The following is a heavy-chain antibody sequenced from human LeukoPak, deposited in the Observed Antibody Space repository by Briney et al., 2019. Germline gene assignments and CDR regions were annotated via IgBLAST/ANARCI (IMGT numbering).Heavy chain of an antibody. Sequence: GGSLRLSCAASGFTFSSYGMHWVRQAPGKGLEWVAVISYDGSNKYYADSVKGRFTISRDNAKNTLNLQMNSLRAEDTAVYYCARDLGQYYDTSDNWFDPWGQGTLVTVSS. CDR3: ARDLGQYYDTSDNWFDP. D-gene: IGHD3-22*01. CDR1: GFTFSSYG. V-gene: IGHV3-30*03. CDR2: ISYDGSNK. J-gene: IGHJ5*02.